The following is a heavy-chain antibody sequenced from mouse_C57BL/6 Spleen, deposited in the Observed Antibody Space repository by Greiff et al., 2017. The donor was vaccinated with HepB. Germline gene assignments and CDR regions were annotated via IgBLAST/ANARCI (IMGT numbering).Heavy chain of an antibody. V-gene: IGHV2-6-1*01. Sequence: VKLMESGPGLVAPSQSLSITCTVSGFSLTSYGVHWVRQPPGKGLEWLVVIWSDGSTTYNSALKSRLSISKDNSKSQVFLKMNSLQTDDTAMYYCARHGRLRQGFDYWGQGTTLTVSS. D-gene: IGHD2-4*01. J-gene: IGHJ2*01. CDR3: ARHGRLRQGFDY. CDR1: GFSLTSYG. CDR2: IWSDGST.